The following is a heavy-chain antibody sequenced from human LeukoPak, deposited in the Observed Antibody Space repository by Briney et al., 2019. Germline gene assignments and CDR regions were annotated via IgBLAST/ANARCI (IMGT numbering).Heavy chain of an antibody. D-gene: IGHD3-22*01. CDR3: AKDLYDSSGYYYVPLDY. CDR2: ISYDGSNK. CDR1: GFTFSSYG. J-gene: IGHJ4*02. V-gene: IGHV3-30*18. Sequence: PGGSLRLSCAASGFTFSSYGMHWVRQAPGKGLEWVAVISYDGSNKYYADSVKGRFTISRDNSKNTLYLQMNSLRAEDTAVYYCAKDLYDSSGYYYVPLDYWGQGTLVTVSS.